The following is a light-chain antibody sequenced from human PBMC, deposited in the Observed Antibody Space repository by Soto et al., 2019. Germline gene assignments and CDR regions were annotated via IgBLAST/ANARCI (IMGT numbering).Light chain of an antibody. CDR1: SSNIGGNS. V-gene: IGLV1-51*01. CDR3: ESWDSSLSAYV. Sequence: SLLTQPASGSAAPGQKVTISCSGSSSNIGGNSVSWYQKLPGTAPKLLIYDDNRRPTGIPDRFSGSKSGTSATLGITGFQTGHEADYYCESWDSSLSAYVFGTGPKVTVL. CDR2: DDN. J-gene: IGLJ1*01.